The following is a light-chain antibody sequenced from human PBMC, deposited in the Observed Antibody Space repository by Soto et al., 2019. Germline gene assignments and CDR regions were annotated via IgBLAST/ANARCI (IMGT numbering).Light chain of an antibody. J-gene: IGKJ2*01. CDR2: DTS. V-gene: IGKV1-39*01. CDR3: QQSYSSPYT. Sequence: DIQMTQSPSSLSAAVEDSVTITCRASQDINKYLNWYHQTPGKAPKLLVFDTSTLHNGVPSRFSGSRSGTDFSLTITSLQPEDFASYYCQQSYSSPYTFGQGTKLEIK. CDR1: QDINKY.